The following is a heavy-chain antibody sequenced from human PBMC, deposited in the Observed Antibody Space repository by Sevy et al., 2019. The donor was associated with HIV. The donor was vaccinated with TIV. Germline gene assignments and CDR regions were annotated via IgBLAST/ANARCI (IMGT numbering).Heavy chain of an antibody. CDR2: INESGIT. J-gene: IGHJ5*02. D-gene: IGHD2-2*01. V-gene: IGHV4-34*01. CDR1: DGSFSGYY. Sequence: SETLSLTCAVHDGSFSGYYWNWIRQLPGKGLEWIGDINESGITYYNPSLKSRVTISVDTSKKQFSLKLNSLTAVVSAVYFCARSPPVVVVPGAPSWFDPWGQGTLVTVSS. CDR3: ARSPPVVVVPGAPSWFDP.